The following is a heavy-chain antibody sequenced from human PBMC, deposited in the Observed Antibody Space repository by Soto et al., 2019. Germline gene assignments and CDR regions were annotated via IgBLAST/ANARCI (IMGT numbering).Heavy chain of an antibody. CDR1: GGSISSGGYS. CDR2: MYHSGST. J-gene: IGHJ3*02. V-gene: IGHV4-30-2*01. D-gene: IGHD1-26*01. CDR3: ARGVGPIVGATNGAFDI. Sequence: PSETLSLTCAVSGGSISSGGYSWSWIRQPPGKGLEWIGYMYHSGSTYYNPSLKSRVTISIDRSKNQFSLKLSSVTAADTAVYYCARGVGPIVGATNGAFDIWGQGTMVTVSS.